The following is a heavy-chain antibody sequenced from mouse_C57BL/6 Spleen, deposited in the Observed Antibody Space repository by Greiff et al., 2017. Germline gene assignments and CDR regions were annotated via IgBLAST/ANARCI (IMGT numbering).Heavy chain of an antibody. J-gene: IGHJ2*01. CDR3: ARWGTVVAAYYFDY. CDR2: INPNNGGT. Sequence: VQLKESGPELVKPGASVKMSCKASDYTFTDYNMHWVKQSHGKSLEWIGYINPNNGGTSYNQKFKGKATLTVNKSSSTAYMELRSLTSEDSAVYYCARWGTVVAAYYFDYWGQGTTLTVSS. D-gene: IGHD1-1*01. V-gene: IGHV1-22*01. CDR1: DYTFTDYN.